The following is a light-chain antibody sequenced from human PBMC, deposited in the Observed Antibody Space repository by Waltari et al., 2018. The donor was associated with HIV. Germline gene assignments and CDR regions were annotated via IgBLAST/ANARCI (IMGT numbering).Light chain of an antibody. Sequence: SAVTQPASVSGLPGQSITISCTGDDSDFGLYNFVSWYQQHPGTLPRLSLYDVDSRASGISDRVSGSHSGHPASLNISGLRAEDEADYYCASFTGDHTLVFGGGTKVTVL. CDR2: DVD. CDR3: ASFTGDHTLV. V-gene: IGLV2-14*03. CDR1: DSDFGLYNF. J-gene: IGLJ3*02.